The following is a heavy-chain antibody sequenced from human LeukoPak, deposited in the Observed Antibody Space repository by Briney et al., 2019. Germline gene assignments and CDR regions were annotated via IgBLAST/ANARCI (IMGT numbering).Heavy chain of an antibody. V-gene: IGHV1-18*01. Sequence: ASVKLSCKAFGYTFTSYGISWVRQAPGQGLEWMGWISGYNDNTNYVQNLQGRVTMTTDTSTSTASMELKSLRFDDTAVSYCSIVPRLASSGWYWYFDLWGRGALVTVSS. CDR2: ISGYNDNT. CDR1: GYTFTSYG. D-gene: IGHD6-19*01. J-gene: IGHJ2*01. CDR3: SIVPRLASSGWYWYFDL.